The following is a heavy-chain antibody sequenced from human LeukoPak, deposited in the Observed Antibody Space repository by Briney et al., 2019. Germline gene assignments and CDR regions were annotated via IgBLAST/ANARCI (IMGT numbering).Heavy chain of an antibody. V-gene: IGHV1-69*04. CDR1: WGPFSSYA. D-gene: IGHD2-15*01. Sequence: VQFSFQASWGPFSSYAISWVRPAPGQGREWMGRIIPILGIANYAQKFQGRVTITADKSTSTAYMELSSLRSEDTAVYYCARAPEYCSGGSCWGDFAYWGQGTLVTVSS. CDR3: ARAPEYCSGGSCWGDFAY. J-gene: IGHJ4*02. CDR2: IIPILGIA.